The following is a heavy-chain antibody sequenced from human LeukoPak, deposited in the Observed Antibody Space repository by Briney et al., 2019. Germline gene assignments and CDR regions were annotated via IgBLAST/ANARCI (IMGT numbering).Heavy chain of an antibody. J-gene: IGHJ4*02. CDR3: ARGHAAFDY. CDR1: GFIFSNYW. CDR2: IKQDGSEK. D-gene: IGHD2-15*01. V-gene: IGHV3-7*02. Sequence: PGGSLRLSCAASGFIFSNYWMSWVRQAPGKGLEWVANIKQDGSEKYYVDSVKGRFTISRDNSKNTLYLQMNSLRAEDTAVYYCARGHAAFDYWGQGTLVTVSS.